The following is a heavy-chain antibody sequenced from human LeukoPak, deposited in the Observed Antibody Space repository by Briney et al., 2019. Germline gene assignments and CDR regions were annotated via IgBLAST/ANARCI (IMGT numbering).Heavy chain of an antibody. CDR3: ARNVAMNWFDP. Sequence: SETLSLTCTVSGGSISSGDYYWSWIRQPPGKGLEWIGYIYYSGTTYYNPSLKSRVTISVDTSKNQFSLKLSSVTAADTAVYCCARNVAMNWFDPWGQGTLVTVSS. CDR1: GGSISSGDYY. V-gene: IGHV4-30-4*01. CDR2: IYYSGTT. J-gene: IGHJ5*02. D-gene: IGHD2-21*01.